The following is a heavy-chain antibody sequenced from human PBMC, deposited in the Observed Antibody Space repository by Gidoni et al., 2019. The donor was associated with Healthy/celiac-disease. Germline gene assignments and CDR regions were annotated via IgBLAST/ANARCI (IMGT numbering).Heavy chain of an antibody. Sequence: QVQLQESGPGLVKPSQTLSLTFTVPRGSFSSGGYSWSWIRQHPGKGLEWIGYIYHRGSTYYNPSLKSRVTISVDTSKNQFSLKLSSVTAADTAVYYCARGGSRAGIQLWSKYYFDYWGQGTLVTVSS. J-gene: IGHJ4*02. D-gene: IGHD5-18*01. CDR1: RGSFSSGGYS. CDR2: IYHRGST. CDR3: ARGGSRAGIQLWSKYYFDY. V-gene: IGHV4-31*03.